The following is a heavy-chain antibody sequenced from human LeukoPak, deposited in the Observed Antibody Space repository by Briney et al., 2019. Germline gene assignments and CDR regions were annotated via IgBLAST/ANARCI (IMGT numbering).Heavy chain of an antibody. CDR1: GGSISRSTYY. Sequence: PSETLSLTCAVSGGSISRSTYYWSWIRQPPGKGLEGRGYIYYSGSTNYNPSLKSRLTISVDTSKNQFSLKLSSVTAADTAVYYCARGAGYDILTGYYPRAAFDIWGQGTMVTVSS. V-gene: IGHV4-61*01. J-gene: IGHJ3*02. D-gene: IGHD3-9*01. CDR3: ARGAGYDILTGYYPRAAFDI. CDR2: IYYSGST.